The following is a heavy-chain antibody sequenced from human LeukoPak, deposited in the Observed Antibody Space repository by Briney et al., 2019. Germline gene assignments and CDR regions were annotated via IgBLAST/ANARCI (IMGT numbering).Heavy chain of an antibody. V-gene: IGHV5-51*01. CDR1: GYTFPNYW. CDR3: ARLGSSSWYYFDY. Sequence: GESLKISCQGSGYTFPNYWIAWVRQMPGKGLEWMGIIYPGDSDTRYSPSFQGQVTISADKSISTAYLQWSTLKASDTAMYYCARLGSSSWYYFDYWGQGTLVTVSS. J-gene: IGHJ4*02. D-gene: IGHD6-13*01. CDR2: IYPGDSDT.